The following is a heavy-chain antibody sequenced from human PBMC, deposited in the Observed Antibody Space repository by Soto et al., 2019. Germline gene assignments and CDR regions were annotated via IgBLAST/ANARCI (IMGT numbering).Heavy chain of an antibody. CDR2: ISAYNGNT. D-gene: IGHD3-10*01. Sequence: ASVKVSCKAAGYTFTSYGISWVRQAPGQGLEWMGWISAYNGNTNYAQKLQGRVTMTTDTSTSTAYMELRSLRSDDTAVYYCARDWVPYYYGSGSPYSFDYWGQGTLVTVST. CDR1: GYTFTSYG. V-gene: IGHV1-18*04. CDR3: ARDWVPYYYGSGSPYSFDY. J-gene: IGHJ4*02.